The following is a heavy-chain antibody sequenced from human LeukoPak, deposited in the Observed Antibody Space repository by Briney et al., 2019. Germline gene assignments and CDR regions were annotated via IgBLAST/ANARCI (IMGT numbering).Heavy chain of an antibody. CDR1: GFTFSSYS. CDR3: AKMKVITMIVVVMENYFDY. D-gene: IGHD3-22*01. Sequence: PGGSLRLSCAASGFTFSSYSMSWVRQAPGKGLEWVSAISGSGGSTYYADSVKGRFTISRDNSKNTLYLQMNSLRAEDTAVYYCAKMKVITMIVVVMENYFDYWGQGTLVTVSS. J-gene: IGHJ4*02. V-gene: IGHV3-23*01. CDR2: ISGSGGST.